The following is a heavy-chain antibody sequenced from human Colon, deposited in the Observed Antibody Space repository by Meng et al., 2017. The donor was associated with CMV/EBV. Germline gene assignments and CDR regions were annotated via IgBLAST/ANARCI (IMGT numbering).Heavy chain of an antibody. CDR3: AKVAGDPYYYYGMDV. V-gene: IGHV3-30*02. CDR1: GFTFSDYG. Sequence: GGSLRLSCVASGFTFSDYGIHWVRQAPGKGLEWVAFIRYDGSNDYYADSVKGRFTISRDNSKNTLYLQMNSLRAEDTAVYYCAKVAGDPYYYYGMDVWGQGTTVTVSS. D-gene: IGHD2-15*01. CDR2: IRYDGSND. J-gene: IGHJ6*02.